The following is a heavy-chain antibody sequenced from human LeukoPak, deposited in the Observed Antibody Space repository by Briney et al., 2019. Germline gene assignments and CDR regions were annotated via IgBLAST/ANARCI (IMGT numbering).Heavy chain of an antibody. CDR1: GGSFSGYY. J-gene: IGHJ5*02. V-gene: IGHV4-34*01. CDR3: ASEGSGNWFDP. Sequence: ETLSLTCAVYGGSFSGYYWSWIRQPPGKGLEWIGEINHSGSTNYNPSLKSRVTISVDTSKNQFSLKLSSVTAADTAVYYCASEGSGNWFDPWGQGTLVTVSS. D-gene: IGHD3-10*01. CDR2: INHSGST.